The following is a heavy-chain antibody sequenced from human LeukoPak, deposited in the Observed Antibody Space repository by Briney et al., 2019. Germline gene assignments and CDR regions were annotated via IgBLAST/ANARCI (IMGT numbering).Heavy chain of an antibody. CDR2: IYYSGST. Sequence: SETPSLTCTVAGGYISSYYWSWIRQPLGKGLEWIGYIYYSGSTNYNPSLKSRVTISVDTSKHQFSLKLSSVAASDTAVYYCARGDSLDYWGQGTLVTVSS. J-gene: IGHJ4*02. CDR3: ARGDSLDY. CDR1: GGYISSYY. V-gene: IGHV4-59*01.